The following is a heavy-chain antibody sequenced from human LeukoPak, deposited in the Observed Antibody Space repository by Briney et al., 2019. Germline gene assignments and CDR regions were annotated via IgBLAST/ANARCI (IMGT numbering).Heavy chain of an antibody. V-gene: IGHV1-69*04. CDR2: IIPLINLA. CDR3: ARDGEGSGVYAF. D-gene: IGHD6-25*01. CDR1: GGDFSMFA. Sequence: SVKVSCKASGGDFSMFAVSWVRQAPGQGLEWMGRIIPLINLANYAPHFEGRVTITADTSTTTSSMELTSLTFTDTAVYFCARDGEGSGVYAFWGQGTTVTVSS. J-gene: IGHJ6*02.